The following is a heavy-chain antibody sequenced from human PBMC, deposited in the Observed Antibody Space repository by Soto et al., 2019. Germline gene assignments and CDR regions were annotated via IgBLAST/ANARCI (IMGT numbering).Heavy chain of an antibody. CDR2: INAGNGNT. J-gene: IGHJ3*02. V-gene: IGHV1-3*01. CDR1: GYTFTSYA. Sequence: ASVQVSCKASGYTFTSYAMHWVRQAPGQRLEWMGWINAGNGNTKYSQKFQGRVTITRDTSASTAYMELSSLRSEDTAVYYCARGSSSGYYRRDAFDIWGQGTMVTVSS. CDR3: ARGSSSGYYRRDAFDI. D-gene: IGHD3-22*01.